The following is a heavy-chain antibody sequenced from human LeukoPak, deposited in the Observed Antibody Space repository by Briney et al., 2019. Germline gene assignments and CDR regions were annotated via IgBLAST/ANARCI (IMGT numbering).Heavy chain of an antibody. CDR1: ELTLSSNY. Sequence: GGSLRLSCAASELTLSSNYMSWIRQAPGRGLEWVSFIYSGGSTYYADSVRGRFTISRDNAKNSLYLQMNSLRAEDTAVYYCARFDRGYYRYYFDYWGQGTPVTVSS. J-gene: IGHJ4*02. CDR2: IYSGGST. V-gene: IGHV3-53*01. CDR3: ARFDRGYYRYYFDY. D-gene: IGHD3-22*01.